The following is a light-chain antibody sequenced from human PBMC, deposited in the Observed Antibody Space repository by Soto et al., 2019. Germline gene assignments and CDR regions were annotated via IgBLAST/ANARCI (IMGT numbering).Light chain of an antibody. V-gene: IGLV1-40*01. J-gene: IGLJ3*02. Sequence: QSVLTQPPSVSGAPGQRVTISCTGSSCNIGAGDDVHWYQQLPGTAPKLLIYDDTNRPSGVSDRFSGSKSGTSASLAITGLQAEDEADYDCQSYDSSLRGYWVFGGGTKLTVL. CDR1: SCNIGAGDD. CDR3: QSYDSSLRGYWV. CDR2: DDT.